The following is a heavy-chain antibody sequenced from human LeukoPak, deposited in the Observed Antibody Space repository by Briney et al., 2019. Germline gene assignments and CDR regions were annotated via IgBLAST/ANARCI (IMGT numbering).Heavy chain of an antibody. CDR1: GGSFSGYY. Sequence: SETLSLTCAVHGGSFSGYYWSWIRQPPGKGLEWIGEINHSGSTNYNPSLKSRVTISVDTSKNQFSLKLSSVTAADTAVYYCARGRPAAKYIYYYYGMDVWGQGTTVTVSS. J-gene: IGHJ6*02. V-gene: IGHV4-34*01. D-gene: IGHD2-2*01. CDR2: INHSGST. CDR3: ARGRPAAKYIYYYYGMDV.